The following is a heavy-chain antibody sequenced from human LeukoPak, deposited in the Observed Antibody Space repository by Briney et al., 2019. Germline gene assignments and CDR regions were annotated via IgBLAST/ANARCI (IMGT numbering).Heavy chain of an antibody. J-gene: IGHJ5*02. CDR2: IYYSGSI. V-gene: IGHV4-31*03. CDR3: ARGSVLMVYALARWFDP. Sequence: SETLSLTCTVSGGSTSRGGYYWSWIRQHPGKGLEYIGYIYYSGSIYYNPSLKSRVTISVDTSKNQFSLKLSSVTAADTAVYYCARGSVLMVYALARWFDPWGQGTLVTVSS. CDR1: GGSTSRGGYY. D-gene: IGHD2-8*01.